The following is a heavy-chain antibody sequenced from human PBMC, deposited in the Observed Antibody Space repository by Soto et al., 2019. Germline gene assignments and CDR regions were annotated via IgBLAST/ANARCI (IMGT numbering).Heavy chain of an antibody. D-gene: IGHD3-10*01. CDR3: AKVTWSGERC. CDR1: ECPSRTYD. CDR2: IINGGHAT. V-gene: IGHV3-23*01. J-gene: IGHJ4*02. Sequence: EVQMLESGGDLIQPGGSLRLSCAASECPSRTYDMSWVRQAPGKGPELVSSIINGGHATHYADSVMGRFTISKDDSKNTLYLQMNSLRADDTAVYYCAKVTWSGERCWGRGALVTVSS.